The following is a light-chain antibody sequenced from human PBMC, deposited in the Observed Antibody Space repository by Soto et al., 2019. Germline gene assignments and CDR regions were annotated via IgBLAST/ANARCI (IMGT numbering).Light chain of an antibody. CDR3: QVWDSGTDHVV. CDR2: DDS. J-gene: IGLJ2*01. CDR1: NIVTKS. V-gene: IGLV3-21*02. Sequence: SYELTQPPSVSVAPGQTARIACGGNNIVTKSVHWYQQRPGQAPVLVVYDDSDRPSGTPERFSGSNSGNTATLTISRVEVGDEADYYCQVWDSGTDHVVFGGGTKLTVL.